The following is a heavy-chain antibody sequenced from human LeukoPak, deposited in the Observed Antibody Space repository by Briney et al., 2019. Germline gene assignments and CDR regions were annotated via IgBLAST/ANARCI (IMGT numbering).Heavy chain of an antibody. CDR2: ISYDGSNK. Sequence: PGRSLRLSCAASGFTFSSYAMHWVRQAPGKGLEWVAAISYDGSNKYYADSVKGRFTISRDNSKNTLYLQMNSLRAEDTAVYYCARDDGVRYFDWFYYGMDVWGQGTTVTVSS. J-gene: IGHJ6*02. D-gene: IGHD3-9*01. CDR3: ARDDGVRYFDWFYYGMDV. V-gene: IGHV3-30-3*01. CDR1: GFTFSSYA.